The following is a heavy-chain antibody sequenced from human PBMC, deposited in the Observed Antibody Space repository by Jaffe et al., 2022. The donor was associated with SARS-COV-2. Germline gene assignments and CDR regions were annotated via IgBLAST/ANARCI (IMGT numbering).Heavy chain of an antibody. D-gene: IGHD3-22*01. J-gene: IGHJ4*02. CDR1: GFTFDDYA. CDR3: AKDIYDSSGYATFDY. CDR2: ISWNSGSI. V-gene: IGHV3-9*01. Sequence: EVQLVESGGGLVQPGRSLRLSCAASGFTFDDYAMHWVRQAPGKGLEWVSGISWNSGSIGYADSVKGRFTISRDNAKNSLYLQMNSLRAEDTALYYCAKDIYDSSGYATFDYWGQGTLVTVSS.